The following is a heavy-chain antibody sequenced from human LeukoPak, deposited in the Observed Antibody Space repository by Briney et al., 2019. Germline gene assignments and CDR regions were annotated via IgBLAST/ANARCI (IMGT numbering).Heavy chain of an antibody. CDR3: ARHYDSGSYPLDF. J-gene: IGHJ4*02. CDR2: IYSSGST. D-gene: IGHD3-10*01. CDR1: SGSIRGYF. V-gene: IGHV4-59*08. Sequence: SSETLSLTCTVSSGSIRGYFWSWIRQPPGKGLEWIGHIYSSGSTTYTPSLQGRVTISLDTSKNQFSLKLSSVTAADTAVYYCARHYDSGSYPLDFWGQGTLVTVSS.